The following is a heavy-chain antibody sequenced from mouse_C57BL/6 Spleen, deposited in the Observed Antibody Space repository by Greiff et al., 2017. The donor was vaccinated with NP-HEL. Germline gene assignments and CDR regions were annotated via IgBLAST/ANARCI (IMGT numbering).Heavy chain of an antibody. CDR3: TKNSPEAWFAY. Sequence: QVQLQQSGPGLVQPSQCLSLTCTVSGFSFTSYGVHWVRQPPGKGLEWLGVIWSGGSTDYNAAFISRLSISKDNSKNQVFFKMNSLQADDTAIYYCTKNSPEAWFAYWGQGTLVTVSA. J-gene: IGHJ3*01. CDR2: IWSGGST. V-gene: IGHV2-4*01. CDR1: GFSFTSYG.